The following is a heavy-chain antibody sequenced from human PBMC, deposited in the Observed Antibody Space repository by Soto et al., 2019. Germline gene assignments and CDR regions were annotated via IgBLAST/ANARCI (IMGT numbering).Heavy chain of an antibody. D-gene: IGHD6-19*01. J-gene: IGHJ6*02. CDR1: GFTFSSYG. CDR2: ISYDGSNK. V-gene: IGHV3-30*18. CDR3: AKDITVAGSRWGYYYYYGLDV. Sequence: WGSLRLSCAASGFTFSSYGMHWVRQAPGKGLEWVAVISYDGSNKYYADSVKGRLTISRDNSKNTLYLQMNSLRAEDTAVYYCAKDITVAGSRWGYYYYYGLDVWGQGTKVTVSS.